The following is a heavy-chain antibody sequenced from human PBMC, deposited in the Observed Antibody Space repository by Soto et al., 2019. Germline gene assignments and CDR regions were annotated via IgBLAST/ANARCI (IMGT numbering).Heavy chain of an antibody. Sequence: PGGSLILSCAASGFTFDDYAMHWVRQAPGKGLEWVSGISWNSGSIGYADSVKGRFTISRDNAKNSLYLQMNSLRAEDTALYYCAKGFSEYYDSSGVYYWGQGTLVTVSS. J-gene: IGHJ4*02. CDR3: AKGFSEYYDSSGVYY. D-gene: IGHD3-22*01. CDR2: ISWNSGSI. V-gene: IGHV3-9*01. CDR1: GFTFDDYA.